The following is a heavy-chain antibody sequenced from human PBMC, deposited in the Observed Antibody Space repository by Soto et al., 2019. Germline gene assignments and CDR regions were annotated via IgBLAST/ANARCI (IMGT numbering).Heavy chain of an antibody. CDR2: MYPNNGQT. V-gene: IGHV1-8*01. Sequence: QVQLVQSGAEVKRPGASVKVSCKASGDTFSNFDFNWVRQATGQGPEWMGWMYPNNGQTAYARTFQGRVTMTWNSSTSTAYMELSSLTSEYTAVYYFATMIRGLIHWLDPWGQGTLVTVSS. CDR1: GDTFSNFD. J-gene: IGHJ5*02. CDR3: ATMIRGLIHWLDP. D-gene: IGHD3-16*01.